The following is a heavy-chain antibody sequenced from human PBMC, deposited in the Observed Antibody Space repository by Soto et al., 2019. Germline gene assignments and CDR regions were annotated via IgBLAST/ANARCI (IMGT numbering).Heavy chain of an antibody. Sequence: RASVKVSCKASGYSFTDYHIPWVRQAPGQGLEWLGRINPNSGGTNYAQKFQGRVTMTRDTSISTAYMELSRLRSDDTAVYYCARGGVAATRDYYYGMDVWGQGTTVTVSS. J-gene: IGHJ6*02. D-gene: IGHD2-15*01. CDR1: GYSFTDYH. V-gene: IGHV1-2*06. CDR2: INPNSGGT. CDR3: ARGGVAATRDYYYGMDV.